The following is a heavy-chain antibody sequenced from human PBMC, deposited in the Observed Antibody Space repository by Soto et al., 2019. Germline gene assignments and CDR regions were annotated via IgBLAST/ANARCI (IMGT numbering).Heavy chain of an antibody. V-gene: IGHV4-30-4*01. Sequence: SETLSLTCTVSGGSISSGDYYWRWIRQPPGKGLEWIGYIYYSGSTYYNPSLKSRVTISVDTSKNQFSLKLSSVTAADTAVYYCARGGYMTSSIPRAFDIWGQGTMVTVSS. CDR3: ARGGYMTSSIPRAFDI. CDR1: GGSISSGDYY. D-gene: IGHD5-12*01. CDR2: IYYSGST. J-gene: IGHJ3*02.